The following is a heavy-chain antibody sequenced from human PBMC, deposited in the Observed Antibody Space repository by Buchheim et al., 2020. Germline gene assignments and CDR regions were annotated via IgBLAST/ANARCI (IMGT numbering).Heavy chain of an antibody. J-gene: IGHJ4*02. D-gene: IGHD1-26*01. CDR1: GGSISSDGYS. CDR2: VYHSGNT. Sequence: QPQLQESGSRLVKPSQTLSLTCVVSGGSISSDGYSWNWIRQPPGKALEWIGYVYHSGNTNYNPSLKSRVTISLDRSTNQFSLRLTSVTAADTAVYYCARNIVGSSTFDYWGQGT. V-gene: IGHV4-30-2*01. CDR3: ARNIVGSSTFDY.